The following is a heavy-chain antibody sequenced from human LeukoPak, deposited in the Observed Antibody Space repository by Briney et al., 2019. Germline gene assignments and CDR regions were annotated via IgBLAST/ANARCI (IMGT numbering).Heavy chain of an antibody. J-gene: IGHJ4*02. CDR1: GFTFSRCV. V-gene: IGHV3-23*01. CDR2: ISDSGAST. CDR3: AKGSAAARPYYFDF. D-gene: IGHD6-6*01. Sequence: GGSLRLSCAGSGFTFSRCVMSWVRQAQGKGLEWVSAISDSGASTYYADSVKGRFTISRDNSKNTLYLQMNSLRAEDTAVYYCAKGSAAARPYYFDFWGQGTLVTVSS.